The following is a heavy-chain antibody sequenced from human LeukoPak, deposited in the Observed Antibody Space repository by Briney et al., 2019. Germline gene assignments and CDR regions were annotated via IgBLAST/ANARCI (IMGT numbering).Heavy chain of an antibody. CDR3: ARGDYYDSSGRFDY. CDR1: GYRFTNYW. J-gene: IGHJ4*02. CDR2: IYPGDSDT. D-gene: IGHD3-22*01. Sequence: GESLKISCKGSGYRFTNYWIAWVRQMPGKGLEWMGIIYPGDSDTRYSPSFQGQVTISADKSISTAYLQWSSLKASDTAMYYCARGDYYDSSGRFDYWGQGTLVTVSS. V-gene: IGHV5-51*01.